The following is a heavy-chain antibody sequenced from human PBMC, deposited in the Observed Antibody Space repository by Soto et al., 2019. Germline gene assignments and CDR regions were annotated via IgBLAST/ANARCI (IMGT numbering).Heavy chain of an antibody. J-gene: IGHJ4*02. D-gene: IGHD6-19*01. Sequence: SETLSLTCTVSGGSISSGDYYWSWIRQPPGKGLEWIGYIYYSGSTYYNPSLKSRVTISVDTSKNQFSLKLSSVTAADTALYYCAQGEGYSSGPPLFWGQGTLVTVSS. V-gene: IGHV4-30-4*01. CDR2: IYYSGST. CDR1: GGSISSGDYY. CDR3: AQGEGYSSGPPLF.